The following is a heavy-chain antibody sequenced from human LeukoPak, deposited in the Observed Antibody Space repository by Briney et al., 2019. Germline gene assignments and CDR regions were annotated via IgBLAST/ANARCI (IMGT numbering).Heavy chain of an antibody. CDR1: GFTFSSYA. J-gene: IGHJ4*02. V-gene: IGHV3-23*01. CDR2: ISGSGGST. Sequence: GGSLRLSCAASGFTFSSYAMSWVRQAPGKGLEWVSAISGSGGSTYYADSVKDRFTISRDNSKNTLYPQMNSLRAEDTAVYYCAKFDYYGSGGVYWGQGTLVTVSS. CDR3: AKFDYYGSGGVY. D-gene: IGHD3-10*01.